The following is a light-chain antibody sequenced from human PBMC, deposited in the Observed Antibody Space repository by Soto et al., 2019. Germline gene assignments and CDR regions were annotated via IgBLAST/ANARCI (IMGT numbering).Light chain of an antibody. J-gene: IGLJ1*01. CDR3: CSYAGSSTFDPHV. Sequence: QSVLTQPASVSGSPGQSITISCTGTSSDVGSYNLVSWYQQHPGKAPKLMIYEGSKRPSGVSNRFSGSKSGNTASLTISGLQAEDEADYYCCSYAGSSTFDPHVFGTGTKVTVL. V-gene: IGLV2-23*03. CDR2: EGS. CDR1: SSDVGSYNL.